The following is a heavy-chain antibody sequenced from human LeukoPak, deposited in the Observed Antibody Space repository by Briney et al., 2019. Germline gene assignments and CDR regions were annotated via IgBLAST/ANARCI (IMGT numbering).Heavy chain of an antibody. Sequence: GGSLRLSCAASGFTFSSYSMNWVRQAPGKGLEWVSSISSSSSYIYYADSVKGRFTISRDNAKNSLYLQMNSLRAEDTAVYYCARAQGTLYYYDSSGYPYFDYWGQGTLVTVSS. CDR2: ISSSSSYI. V-gene: IGHV3-21*01. CDR1: GFTFSSYS. D-gene: IGHD3-22*01. J-gene: IGHJ4*02. CDR3: ARAQGTLYYYDSSGYPYFDY.